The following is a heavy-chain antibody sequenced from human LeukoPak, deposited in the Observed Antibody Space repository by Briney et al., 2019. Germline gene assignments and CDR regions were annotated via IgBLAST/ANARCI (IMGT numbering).Heavy chain of an antibody. CDR1: GFTFSSYG. CDR3: ARDGRGPLGYYGMDV. D-gene: IGHD3-10*01. CDR2: IWYDGSNK. J-gene: IGHJ6*02. Sequence: PGRSLRLSCAASGFTFSSYGMHWVRQAPGKGLEWVAVIWYDGSNKYYADSVKGRFTISRDNSKNTLYLQMNSLRAEDTAVYYCARDGRGPLGYYGMDVWGQGTTVTVSS. V-gene: IGHV3-33*01.